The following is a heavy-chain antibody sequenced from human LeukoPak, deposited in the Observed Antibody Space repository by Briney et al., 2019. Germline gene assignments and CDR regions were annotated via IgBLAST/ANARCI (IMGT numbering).Heavy chain of an antibody. V-gene: IGHV1-18*04. D-gene: IGHD2-2*01. CDR3: ARDYRPHYAPDY. J-gene: IGHJ4*02. Sequence: ASVKVSCKASGYTSTSYGISWVRQAPGQGLEWMGWISAYNGNTNYAQKLQGRVTMTTDTSTSTAYMELRSLRSDDTAVYYCARDYRPHYAPDYWGQGTLVTVSS. CDR1: GYTSTSYG. CDR2: ISAYNGNT.